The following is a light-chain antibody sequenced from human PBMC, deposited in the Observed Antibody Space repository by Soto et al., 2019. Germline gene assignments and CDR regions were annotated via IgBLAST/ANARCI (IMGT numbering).Light chain of an antibody. CDR2: GAS. CDR1: QSVSGTY. J-gene: IGKJ2*01. CDR3: QHFVMSPPEYT. V-gene: IGKV3-20*01. Sequence: EIVLTQSPGTLSLSPGERATLSCRASQSVSGTYLAWYQHRSGQAPRLLIYGASNRATGIPHRFSGYGSGTDFTLPVSRLGPEDSAVYYCQHFVMSPPEYTFRQGTKLEI.